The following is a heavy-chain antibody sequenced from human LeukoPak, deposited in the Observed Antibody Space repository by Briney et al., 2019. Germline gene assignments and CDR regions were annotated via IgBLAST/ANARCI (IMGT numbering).Heavy chain of an antibody. V-gene: IGHV4-34*01. J-gene: IGHJ4*02. D-gene: IGHD3-10*01. CDR3: ASFEFYYGSGNYFNAAYFDY. CDR1: GGSFSGYY. CDR2: VNHSGST. Sequence: SETLSLTCAVYGGSFSGYYWSWIRQPPGKGLEWIGEVNHSGSTNYNPSLKSRVTISVDTSKNQVSLKLTSVTAADTAVYYCASFEFYYGSGNYFNAAYFDYWGQGTLVTVSS.